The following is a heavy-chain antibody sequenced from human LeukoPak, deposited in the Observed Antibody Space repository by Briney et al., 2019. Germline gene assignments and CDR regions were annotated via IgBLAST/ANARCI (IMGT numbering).Heavy chain of an antibody. CDR2: ISSSGCST. Sequence: GGSLRLSCAASGFTFRNYDMTWVRQAPGKGLEWVSAISSSGCSTFYADSVKGRFTVSRDNSKNTLYLQLNSLTADDTAVYYCAKESGYSGYDDLDLWGQGTLVTVSS. CDR1: GFTFRNYD. V-gene: IGHV3-23*01. CDR3: AKESGYSGYDDLDL. D-gene: IGHD5-12*01. J-gene: IGHJ4*02.